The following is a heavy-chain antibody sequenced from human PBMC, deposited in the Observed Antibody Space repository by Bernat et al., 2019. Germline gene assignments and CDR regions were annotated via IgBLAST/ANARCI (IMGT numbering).Heavy chain of an antibody. CDR3: ARDLLYGDYMYYYGMDV. J-gene: IGHJ6*02. CDR2: INPSGGST. V-gene: IGHV1-46*01. Sequence: QVQLVQSGAEVKKPGASVKVSCKASGYTFTSYYMHWVRQAPGQGLEWMGIINPSGGSTSYAQKFQGRVTMTRDTSTSTVYMELSSLRSEDTAVYYCARDLLYGDYMYYYGMDVWGQGTTVTVSS. D-gene: IGHD4-17*01. CDR1: GYTFTSYY.